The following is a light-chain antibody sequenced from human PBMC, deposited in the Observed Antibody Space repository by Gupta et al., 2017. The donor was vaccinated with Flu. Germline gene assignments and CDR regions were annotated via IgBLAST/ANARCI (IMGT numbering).Light chain of an antibody. V-gene: IGLV3-1*01. CDR3: HTWDSTTGV. CDR2: QDM. CDR1: SLGNRF. J-gene: IGLJ2*01. Sequence: SPGKTASITCSGDSLGNRFVSWYHQRPGQSPVLVIYQDMKRPSGIPERFSGSNSGNTATLTVSGTQPLDEGVFYCHTWDSTTGVFGGGTKLTVL.